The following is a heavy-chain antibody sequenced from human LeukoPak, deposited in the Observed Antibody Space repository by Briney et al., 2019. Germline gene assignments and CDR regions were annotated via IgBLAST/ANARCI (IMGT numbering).Heavy chain of an antibody. D-gene: IGHD6-19*01. CDR3: AKDQWLAPYGMDV. V-gene: IGHV3-7*03. CDR2: IKQDGSEK. CDR1: GFTFSSYW. J-gene: IGHJ6*02. Sequence: GGSLRLSCAASGFTFSSYWMSWVRQAPGKGLEWVANIKQDGSEKYYVDSVKGRFTISRDNAKNSLYLQMNSLRAEDTALYYCAKDQWLAPYGMDVWGQGTTVTVSS.